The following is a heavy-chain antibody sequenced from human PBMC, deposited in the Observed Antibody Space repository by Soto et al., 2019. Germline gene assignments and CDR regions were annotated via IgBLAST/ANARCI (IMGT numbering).Heavy chain of an antibody. J-gene: IGHJ6*01. CDR3: ARDSPTASYFGVVIRYYYYVMDV. V-gene: IGHV1-18*01. Sequence: ASVKVSCKASGYTFTSYGISWVRQAPGQGLEWMGWISAYNGNTNYAQKLQGRVTMTTDTSTSTAYMELRSLRSDDTAVYYCARDSPTASYFGVVIRYYYYVMDVWGQGTTVTVSS. CDR2: ISAYNGNT. CDR1: GYTFTSYG. D-gene: IGHD3-3*01.